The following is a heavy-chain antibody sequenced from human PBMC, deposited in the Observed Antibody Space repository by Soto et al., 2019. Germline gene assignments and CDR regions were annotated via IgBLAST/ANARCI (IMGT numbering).Heavy chain of an antibody. V-gene: IGHV3-23*01. CDR1: GFTFSSYA. CDR2: ISGSGGST. CDR3: AKDRLRVLDYYDSSGYLLPNYGMDV. D-gene: IGHD3-22*01. Sequence: PGGSLRLSCAASGFTFSSYAMSWVRQAPGKGLEWVSAISGSGGSTYYADSVKGRFTISRDNSKNTLYLQMNSLRAEDTAVYYCAKDRLRVLDYYDSSGYLLPNYGMDVWGQGTTVTSP. J-gene: IGHJ6*02.